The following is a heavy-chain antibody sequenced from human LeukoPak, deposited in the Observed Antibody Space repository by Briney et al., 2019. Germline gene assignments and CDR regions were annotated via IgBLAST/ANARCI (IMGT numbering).Heavy chain of an antibody. Sequence: GGSLRLSCAASGFTFSSYSMNWVRQAPGKGLEWVSAISGSGGSTYYADSVKGRFTISRDNSKNTLYLQMNSLRAEDTAVYYCAKASAIAALQYWGQGTLVTVSS. D-gene: IGHD6-13*01. CDR2: ISGSGGST. CDR3: AKASAIAALQY. V-gene: IGHV3-23*01. CDR1: GFTFSSYS. J-gene: IGHJ4*02.